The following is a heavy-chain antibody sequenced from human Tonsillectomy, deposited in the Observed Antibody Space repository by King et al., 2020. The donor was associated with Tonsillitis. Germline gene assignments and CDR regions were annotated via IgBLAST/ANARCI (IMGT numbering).Heavy chain of an antibody. D-gene: IGHD5-18*01. CDR2: VDPEDGET. J-gene: IGHJ3*02. CDR1: GYTLTELS. V-gene: IGHV1-24*01. CDR3: APEWDTAMVRSAFDI. Sequence: QLVQSGAEVKKPGASVKVSCKVSGYTLTELSMHWVRQAPGKGLEWMGGVDPEDGETIYAQKFQGRVTMTEDTSTDTAYMELSSRSSEDRAVNYCAPEWDTAMVRSAFDIWGQGTMVTVSS.